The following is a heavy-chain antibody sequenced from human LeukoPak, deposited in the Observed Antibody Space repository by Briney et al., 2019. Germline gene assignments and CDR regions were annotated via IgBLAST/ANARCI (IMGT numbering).Heavy chain of an antibody. CDR3: VKYHNSCYSV. CDR1: GFTFNTYA. V-gene: IGHV3-64D*06. J-gene: IGHJ4*02. D-gene: IGHD2-15*01. CDR2: ISTDGGGT. Sequence: GGSLRLSCSASGFTFNTYAMHWVRQAPGKGLEYVSAISTDGGGTYYADSVKGRFTISRDNSKNTLYLQVSSLRAEDTAVYYCVKYHNSCYSVWGQGTLVTVSS.